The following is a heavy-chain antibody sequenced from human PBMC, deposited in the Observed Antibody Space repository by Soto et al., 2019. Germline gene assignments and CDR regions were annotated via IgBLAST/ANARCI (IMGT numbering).Heavy chain of an antibody. CDR3: ARDGAQQWLPGRGLYGMDV. D-gene: IGHD6-19*01. CDR1: GGSISSGGYY. Sequence: SETLSLTCTVSGGSISSGGYYWSWIRQHPGKGLEWIGYIYYSGSTNYNPSLKSRVTISVDTSKNQFSLKLSSVTAADTAVYYCARDGAQQWLPGRGLYGMDVWGQGTTVTVSS. CDR2: IYYSGST. J-gene: IGHJ6*02. V-gene: IGHV4-61*08.